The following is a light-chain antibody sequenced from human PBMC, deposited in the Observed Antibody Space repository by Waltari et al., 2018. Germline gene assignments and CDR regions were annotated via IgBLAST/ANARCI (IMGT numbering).Light chain of an antibody. V-gene: IGLV2-14*03. Sequence: QSALTQPASVSGSPAQPITIPSTGTSSHLGRYNHVSWSQPHPGKAPKLMICDVSNRPSGVSNRFSGSKSGNTASLTISGLQAEDEADYYCSSYTTSSTVVFGGGTKLTVL. J-gene: IGLJ2*01. CDR1: SSHLGRYNH. CDR2: DVS. CDR3: SSYTTSSTVV.